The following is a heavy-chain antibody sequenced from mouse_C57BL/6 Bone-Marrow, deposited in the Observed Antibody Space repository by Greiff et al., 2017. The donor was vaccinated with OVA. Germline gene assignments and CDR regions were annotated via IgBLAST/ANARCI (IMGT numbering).Heavy chain of an antibody. Sequence: QVELQQPGTELVKPGASVKLSCKASGYTFTSYWMHWVKQRPGQGLEWIGNINPSNGGTNYNEKFKSKATLTVDKSSSTAYMQLSSLTSEDSAVYYCANDGYYYYAMDYWGQGTSVTVSS. V-gene: IGHV1-53*01. CDR2: INPSNGGT. CDR3: ANDGYYYYAMDY. D-gene: IGHD2-3*01. J-gene: IGHJ4*01. CDR1: GYTFTSYW.